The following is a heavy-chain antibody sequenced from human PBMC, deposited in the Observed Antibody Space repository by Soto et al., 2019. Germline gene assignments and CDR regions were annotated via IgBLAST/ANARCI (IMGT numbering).Heavy chain of an antibody. CDR3: ATGGYTYGPDAFDI. J-gene: IGHJ3*02. CDR1: GFTVSSNY. D-gene: IGHD5-18*01. CDR2: IYSGGNT. V-gene: IGHV3-53*01. Sequence: GVLRLSCAASGFTVSSNYMSWVRQAPGKGLEWVSVIYSGGNTYYADSVKGRFTISRDNSKNTVYLQMNSLRAEDTAVYYCATGGYTYGPDAFDIWGQGTMVTV.